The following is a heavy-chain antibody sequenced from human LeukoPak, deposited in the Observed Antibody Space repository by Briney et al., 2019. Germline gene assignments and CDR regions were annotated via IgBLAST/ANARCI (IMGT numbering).Heavy chain of an antibody. CDR2: IKEDGSEK. V-gene: IGHV3-7*04. CDR1: GFTFRSYW. Sequence: GGSLRLSCVASGFTFRSYWMTWVRQAPGKKPEWVANIKEDGSEKYYDDSVRGRFTISRDNAKNTLYLDMNSLRAEDTAVIYCARGHPRRQLGSFDSWGRGTLVTVSS. J-gene: IGHJ4*02. CDR3: ARGHPRRQLGSFDS. D-gene: IGHD5-24*01.